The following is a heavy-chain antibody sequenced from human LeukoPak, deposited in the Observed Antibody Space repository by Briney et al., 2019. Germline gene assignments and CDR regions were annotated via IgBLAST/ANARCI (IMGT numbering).Heavy chain of an antibody. D-gene: IGHD3-3*01. CDR3: ANVYDFWSGYYTGDY. Sequence: GGSLRLSCAASGFTFSSYSMNWVRQAPGKGLEWVSYIDSSSSTIYYADSVKGRFTISRDNAKNSLYLQMNSLRAEDTAVYYCANVYDFWSGYYTGDYWGQGTLVTVSS. V-gene: IGHV3-48*01. J-gene: IGHJ4*02. CDR1: GFTFSSYS. CDR2: IDSSSSTI.